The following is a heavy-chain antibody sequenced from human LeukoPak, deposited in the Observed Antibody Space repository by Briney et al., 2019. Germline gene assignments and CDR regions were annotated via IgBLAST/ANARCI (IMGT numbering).Heavy chain of an antibody. CDR3: ATQWDGGAGAFDT. CDR1: GFTVSSNY. J-gene: IGHJ3*02. V-gene: IGHV3-66*01. D-gene: IGHD1-26*01. Sequence: GGSLRLSCAASGFTVSSNYMSWVRQAPGKGLEWVSIIYSSRGTNYADSVKGRLTISRDNSKNTLYLQMNSLRAEDTAMYYCATQWDGGAGAFDTWGQGTMVTVSS. CDR2: IYSSRGT.